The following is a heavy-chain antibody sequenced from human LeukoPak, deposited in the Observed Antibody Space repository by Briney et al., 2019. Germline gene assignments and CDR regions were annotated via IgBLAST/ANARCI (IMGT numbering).Heavy chain of an antibody. J-gene: IGHJ4*02. CDR3: ATSKDYTAMNY. V-gene: IGHV1-24*01. CDR2: FDHEDGEP. Sequence: GASVKVSCKVSGYTLTELSMHWVRQAPGKGLAWMGGFDHEDGEPIYAQKFQGRVTMTEDTSTDTAYMELSSLRAEDTAVYYCATSKDYTAMNYWGQGTLVTVSS. CDR1: GYTLTELS. D-gene: IGHD5-18*01.